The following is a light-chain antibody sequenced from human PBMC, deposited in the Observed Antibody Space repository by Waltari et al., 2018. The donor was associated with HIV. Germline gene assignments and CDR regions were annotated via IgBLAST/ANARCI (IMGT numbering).Light chain of an antibody. CDR1: QNIRRNY. J-gene: IGKJ1*01. Sequence: EIVLTQSPGTLSLSQGERATLSCRASQNIRRNYRPWSQHTIGQAPRLLIYGASSRATGISDRFRGSGSGTKFTLTRSRLEPGDFGVYYCQQYVRSPRTFGRGTKVEI. V-gene: IGKV3-20*01. CDR3: QQYVRSPRT. CDR2: GAS.